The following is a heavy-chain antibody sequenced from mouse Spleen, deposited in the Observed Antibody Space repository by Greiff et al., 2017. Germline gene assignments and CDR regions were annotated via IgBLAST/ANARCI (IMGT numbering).Heavy chain of an antibody. CDR1: GYTFTDYE. J-gene: IGHJ2*01. Sequence: QVQLKESGAELVRPGASVTLSCKASGYTFTDYEMHWVKQTPVHGLEWIGAIDPETGGTAYNQKFKGKAILTADKSSSTAYMELRSLTSEDSAVYYCTRDYSNGYWGQGTTLTVSS. CDR3: TRDYSNGY. V-gene: IGHV1-15*01. CDR2: IDPETGGT. D-gene: IGHD2-5*01.